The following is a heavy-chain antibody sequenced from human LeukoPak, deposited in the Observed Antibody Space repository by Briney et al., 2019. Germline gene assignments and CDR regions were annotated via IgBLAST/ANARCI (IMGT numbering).Heavy chain of an antibody. CDR2: IYPSVTP. V-gene: IGHV4-4*07. J-gene: IGHJ4*02. Sequence: SETLSLTCTVSGGSISSYYWSWIRQPAGKGLEWIGRIYPSVTPYYNPSLKSRVTLSIDTSRNQFSLRLSSVTAADTAVYHCARHSYGTFDYWGQGTLVTVSS. CDR1: GGSISSYY. D-gene: IGHD5-18*01. CDR3: ARHSYGTFDY.